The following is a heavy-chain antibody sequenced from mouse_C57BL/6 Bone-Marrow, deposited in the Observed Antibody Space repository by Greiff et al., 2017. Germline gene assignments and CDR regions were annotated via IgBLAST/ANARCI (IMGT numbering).Heavy chain of an antibody. CDR1: GYTFTDYY. D-gene: IGHD1-1*01. Sequence: VQLKESGPVLVKPGASVKMSCKASGYTFTDYYMNWVKQSHGKSLEWIGVINPYNGGTSYNQKFKGKATLTVDKSSSTAYMELNSLTSDDSAVYYCARRLYGSSQSSDYYAMDYWGQGTSVTVSS. CDR2: INPYNGGT. J-gene: IGHJ4*01. V-gene: IGHV1-19*01. CDR3: ARRLYGSSQSSDYYAMDY.